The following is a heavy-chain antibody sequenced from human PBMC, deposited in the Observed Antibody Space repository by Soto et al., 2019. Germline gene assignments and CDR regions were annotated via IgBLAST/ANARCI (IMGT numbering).Heavy chain of an antibody. CDR3: ATFKSNNYGMDV. V-gene: IGHV5-51*01. Sequence: PGESLKISCKGSGYSFTSYCIGWVRQMPEKGLEWMGIIYPGDSDTRCSPSFQGQVTMSADKSISTAFLQWSSLKASDTAMYYCATFKSNNYGMDVWGRGTTVTVSS. CDR1: GYSFTSYC. CDR2: IYPGDSDT. J-gene: IGHJ6*02. D-gene: IGHD3-3*02.